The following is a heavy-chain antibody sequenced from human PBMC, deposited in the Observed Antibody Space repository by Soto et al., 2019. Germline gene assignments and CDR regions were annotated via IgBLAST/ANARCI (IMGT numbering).Heavy chain of an antibody. Sequence: QVQLQESGPGLVKPSETLSLTCTVSGASISSYYWSWIRQPPGKGLEWIGYIYYSGSTNYNPSLKSRVTISVDTSKNRFSLKLSSVTAADTAVYYCARHSDYSNGFNFDFWGQGTRVTVSS. D-gene: IGHD5-18*01. CDR2: IYYSGST. J-gene: IGHJ4*02. V-gene: IGHV4-59*08. CDR1: GASISSYY. CDR3: ARHSDYSNGFNFDF.